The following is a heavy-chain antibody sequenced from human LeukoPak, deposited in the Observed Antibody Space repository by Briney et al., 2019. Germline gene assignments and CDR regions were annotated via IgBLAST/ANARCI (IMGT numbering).Heavy chain of an antibody. CDR2: IYYTGST. CDR1: GGSFSGYY. V-gene: IGHV4-34*01. CDR3: ARARNWFDP. Sequence: PSETLSLTCAVYGGSFSGYYWSWIRQPPGKGLEWIGAIYYTGSTKYTSSLKSRVTISLDTSKSQFSLRLTSVTAADTAVYYCARARNWFDPWGQGMLVTVSS. J-gene: IGHJ5*02.